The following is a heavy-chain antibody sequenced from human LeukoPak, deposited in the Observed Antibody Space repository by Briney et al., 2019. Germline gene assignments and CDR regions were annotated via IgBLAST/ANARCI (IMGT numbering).Heavy chain of an antibody. CDR1: GGSISSYY. J-gene: IGHJ4*02. CDR2: IHDSGST. V-gene: IGHV4-59*01. D-gene: IGHD1-14*01. CDR3: ARDNLNYADY. Sequence: SETLSLTCTVSGGSISSYYWSWIRQPPGKGLEWIGYIHDSGSTNYNPSLKSRVTISLDTSKNQFSLKLSSVTAADTAVYYCARDNLNYADYWGQGTLVTVSS.